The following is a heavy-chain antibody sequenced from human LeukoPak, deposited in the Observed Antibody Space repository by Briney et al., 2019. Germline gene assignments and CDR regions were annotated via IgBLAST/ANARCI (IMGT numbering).Heavy chain of an antibody. CDR3: AKDRGPSIAARPRDWFDP. CDR1: GFTFSSCG. V-gene: IGHV3-30*18. J-gene: IGHJ5*02. D-gene: IGHD6-6*01. Sequence: GGSLRLSCAASGFTFSSCGMHWVRQAPGKGLEWVAVISYDGSNKYYADSVKGRFTISRDNSKNTLYLQMNSLRAEDTAVYYCAKDRGPSIAARPRDWFDPWGQGTLVTVSS. CDR2: ISYDGSNK.